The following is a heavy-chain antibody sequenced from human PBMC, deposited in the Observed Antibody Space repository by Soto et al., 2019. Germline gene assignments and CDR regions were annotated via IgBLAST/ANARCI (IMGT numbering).Heavy chain of an antibody. Sequence: SVKVSCKASGGTFSSYAISWVRQAPGQGLEWMGGIIPIFGTANYAQKFQGRVTITADESTSTAYMELSSLRSEDTAVYYCARAPPITTIVFDYFDYWGQGTLVTVSS. V-gene: IGHV1-69*13. J-gene: IGHJ4*02. CDR2: IIPIFGTA. CDR1: GGTFSSYA. D-gene: IGHD3-22*01. CDR3: ARAPPITTIVFDYFDY.